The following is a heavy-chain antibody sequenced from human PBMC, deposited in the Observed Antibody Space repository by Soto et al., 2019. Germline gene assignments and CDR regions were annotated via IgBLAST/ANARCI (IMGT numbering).Heavy chain of an antibody. D-gene: IGHD2-2*01. V-gene: IGHV3-23*01. Sequence: GGSLILSCAASGFTFSSYAMSWVRQAPGKGLEWVSGISGSGDSTYYADSVKGRFTISRDNSKNTLYLQMNSLRAEDTAVYYCAKESCISTSCPTYYYYGMDVWGQGTTVTVSS. CDR2: ISGSGDST. J-gene: IGHJ6*02. CDR1: GFTFSSYA. CDR3: AKESCISTSCPTYYYYGMDV.